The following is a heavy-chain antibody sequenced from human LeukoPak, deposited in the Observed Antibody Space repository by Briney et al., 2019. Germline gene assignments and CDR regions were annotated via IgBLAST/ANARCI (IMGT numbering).Heavy chain of an antibody. J-gene: IGHJ6*03. D-gene: IGHD3-10*01. CDR1: GYSISSGYY. V-gene: IGHV4-38-2*02. Sequence: PSETLSLTCTVSGYSISSGYYWGWIRQPPGKGLEWIGSIYNSGSTYYNPSLKSRVTLAVDTTNNLFSLKMTSVPAADTAVYYCARHLVRGVIPYYMDVWGKGTTVTVSS. CDR2: IYNSGST. CDR3: ARHLVRGVIPYYMDV.